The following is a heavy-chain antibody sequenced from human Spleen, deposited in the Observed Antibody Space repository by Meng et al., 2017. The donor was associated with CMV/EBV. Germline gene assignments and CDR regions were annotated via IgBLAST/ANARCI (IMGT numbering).Heavy chain of an antibody. CDR2: ISYDGSNK. V-gene: IGHV3-30*04. J-gene: IGHJ6*02. CDR3: ARDSSYGPPVRGMDV. D-gene: IGHD3-10*01. CDR1: GFTFSSYA. Sequence: GESLKISCAASGFTFSSYAMHWVRQAPGKGLEWVAVISYDGSNKYYADSVKGRFTISRDNSKNTLYLQMNSLRAEDTAVYYCARDSSYGPPVRGMDVWGQGTTVTVSS.